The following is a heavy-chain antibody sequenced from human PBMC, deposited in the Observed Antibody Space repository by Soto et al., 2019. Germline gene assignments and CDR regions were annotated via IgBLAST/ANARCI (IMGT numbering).Heavy chain of an antibody. V-gene: IGHV1-8*01. Sequence: QVQLVQSGAEVKKPGASVKVSGKASGYTFTSYDINWVRQATGQGLEWMGWMNPNSGNTGYAQKFQGRVTMNRNTSISTASMELRSLRSEGPAVYSCAREMTTRGMAVWGQGTTVTVSS. CDR2: MNPNSGNT. CDR1: GYTFTSYD. CDR3: AREMTTRGMAV. J-gene: IGHJ6*01. D-gene: IGHD1-1*01.